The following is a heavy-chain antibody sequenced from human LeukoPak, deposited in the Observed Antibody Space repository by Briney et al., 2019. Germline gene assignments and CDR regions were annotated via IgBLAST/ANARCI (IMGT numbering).Heavy chain of an antibody. V-gene: IGHV4-61*02. Sequence: SETLSLTCTVSGGSISSGRYYWSWIRQPAGKGLEWIGRIYTSGSTNYNPSLKSRVTISVDTSKNQFSLKLSSVTAADTAVYYCARDILAAAGTADYWGQGALVTVSS. CDR3: ARDILAAAGTADY. CDR2: IYTSGST. D-gene: IGHD6-13*01. J-gene: IGHJ4*02. CDR1: GGSISSGRYY.